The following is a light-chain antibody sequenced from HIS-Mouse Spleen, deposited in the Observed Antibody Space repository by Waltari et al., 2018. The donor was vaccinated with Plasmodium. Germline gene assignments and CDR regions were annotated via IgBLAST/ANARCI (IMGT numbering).Light chain of an antibody. J-gene: IGKJ3*01. V-gene: IGKV3-15*01. CDR2: GAV. CDR1: QSVSSN. Sequence: EIVMTQSPATLSVSPGERATLSCRASQSVSSNLAWYQQKPGQSPRLLIYGAVTSTTGIPARFSVSGSGTEFTLTISSLQSEDFAVYYCQQYNNWSFTFGPGTKVDIK. CDR3: QQYNNWSFT.